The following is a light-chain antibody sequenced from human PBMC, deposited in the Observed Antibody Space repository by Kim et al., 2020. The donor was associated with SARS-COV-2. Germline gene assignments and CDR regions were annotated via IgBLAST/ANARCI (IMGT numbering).Light chain of an antibody. CDR2: DVN. J-gene: IGLJ1*01. Sequence: QSALTQPRSVSGSPGQSVTISCTGTRSDVGRYKYVSWYQQDPAKAPKLIIYDVNKRPSGVPDRFSGSKSGNTASLTISGLQAEDEATYYCCSYEGKYAFLFGPGDKVTVL. CDR1: RSDVGRYKY. CDR3: CSYEGKYAFL. V-gene: IGLV2-11*01.